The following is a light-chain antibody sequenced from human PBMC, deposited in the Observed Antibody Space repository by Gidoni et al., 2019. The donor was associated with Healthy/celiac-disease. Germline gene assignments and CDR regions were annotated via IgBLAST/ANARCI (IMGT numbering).Light chain of an antibody. CDR2: AAS. J-gene: IGKJ5*01. CDR3: QQSYSTPIT. Sequence: DIQMTQSPSSLSASVGDRVTITCRASQSIRSYLNWYQQKPGKAPKLLIYAASSLQSGVPSRVSGSGYGTDFTLTISSLQTEDFATYYCQQSYSTPITFGQGTRLEIK. V-gene: IGKV1-39*01. CDR1: QSIRSY.